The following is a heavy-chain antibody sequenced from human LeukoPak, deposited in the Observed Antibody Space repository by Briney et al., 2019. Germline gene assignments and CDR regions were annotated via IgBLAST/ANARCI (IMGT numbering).Heavy chain of an antibody. V-gene: IGHV1-69*13. J-gene: IGHJ4*02. CDR3: ARDGEYCSSTSRYGDY. Sequence: SVKVSCKVSGYTLTELSMHWVRQAPGKGLEWMGGIIPIFGTANYAQKFQGRVTITADESTSTAYMELSSLRSEDTAVYYCARDGEYCSSTSRYGDYWGQGTLVTVSS. D-gene: IGHD2-2*01. CDR1: GYTLTELS. CDR2: IIPIFGTA.